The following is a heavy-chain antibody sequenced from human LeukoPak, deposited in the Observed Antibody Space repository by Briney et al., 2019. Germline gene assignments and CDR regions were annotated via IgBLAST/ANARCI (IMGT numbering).Heavy chain of an antibody. Sequence: GGSLRLSCAASGFTFSSYGMHWVRQAPGKGPEWVAHIKEDGSEKYYVDSVKGRFTMFRDNAKNSLYLQMNSLRAEDTALYYCARDLGYCSGRACYSVFDYWGQGTLVTVAS. J-gene: IGHJ4*02. CDR2: IKEDGSEK. D-gene: IGHD2-15*01. CDR1: GFTFSSYG. V-gene: IGHV3-7*01. CDR3: ARDLGYCSGRACYSVFDY.